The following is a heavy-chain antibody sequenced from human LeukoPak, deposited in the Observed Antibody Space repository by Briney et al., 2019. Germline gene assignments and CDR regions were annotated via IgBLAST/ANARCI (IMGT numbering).Heavy chain of an antibody. V-gene: IGHV1-24*01. D-gene: IGHD1-26*01. CDR2: FDPEDGEI. CDR3: ATDMVVGATREFDY. J-gene: IGHJ4*02. Sequence: ASVKVSCKVSGYTLTELSMHWVRQAPGKGLEWMGGFDPEDGEIIYAQKFQGRVTMTEDTSTDTAYMELSSLRSEDTAVYYCATDMVVGATREFDYWGQGTLVTVSS. CDR1: GYTLTELS.